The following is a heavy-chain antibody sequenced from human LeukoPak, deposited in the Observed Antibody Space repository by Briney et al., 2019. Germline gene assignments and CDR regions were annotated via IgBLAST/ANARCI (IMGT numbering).Heavy chain of an antibody. V-gene: IGHV3-30*02. D-gene: IGHD4-17*01. CDR2: IRYDGSNK. J-gene: IGHJ4*02. CDR1: GFTFSSYG. Sequence: GGSLRLSCAASGFTFSSYGMHWVRQAPGKGLEWVAFIRYDGSNKYYANSVKGRFTISRDDSKNTLYLQMNSLRAEDTAVYYCAKDLGTVTTVTTYFDYWGQGTLVTVSS. CDR3: AKDLGTVTTVTTYFDY.